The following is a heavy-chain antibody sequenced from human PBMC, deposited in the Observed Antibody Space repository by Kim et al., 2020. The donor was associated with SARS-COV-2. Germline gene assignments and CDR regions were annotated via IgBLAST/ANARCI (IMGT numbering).Heavy chain of an antibody. CDR2: INPNSGGT. V-gene: IGHV1-2*06. CDR3: ARVREHIGFDY. D-gene: IGHD2-21*01. Sequence: ASVKVSCKASGYTFTGYYMHWVRQAPGQGLEWMGRINPNSGGTNYAQKFQDRVTMTRDTSISTAYMELSRLRSDDTAVYYCARVREHIGFDYWGQGTLVTVSS. J-gene: IGHJ4*02. CDR1: GYTFTGYY.